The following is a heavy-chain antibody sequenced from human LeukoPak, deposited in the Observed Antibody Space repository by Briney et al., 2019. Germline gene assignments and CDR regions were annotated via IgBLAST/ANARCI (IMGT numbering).Heavy chain of an antibody. V-gene: IGHV3-23*01. CDR1: GFTFNNYA. J-gene: IGHJ4*02. CDR3: ARGGDILTGYYIADY. CDR2: INGGGGRT. D-gene: IGHD3-9*01. Sequence: NPGGSLRLSCAASGFTFNNYAMSWVRQAPGKGLEWVSDINGGGGRTYYADSVKGRFTISRDNAKNSLYLQMNSLRAEDTAVYYCARGGDILTGYYIADYWGQGTLVTVSS.